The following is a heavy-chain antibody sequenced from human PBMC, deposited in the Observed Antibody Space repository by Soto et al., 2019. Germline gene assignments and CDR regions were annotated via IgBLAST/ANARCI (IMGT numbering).Heavy chain of an antibody. CDR3: AKGRYSSAWSYDX. J-gene: IGHJ5*02. CDR1: GFTFSTHA. CDR2: GCGSRVST. V-gene: IGHV3-23*01. Sequence: GGYLRLSCAGSGFTFSTHAMAWVRQAPGKGLDWVSTGCGSRVSTYYVDPLKGRFTIYRDNSKKTLDLQLNSLRAGDTAIYFWAKGRYSSAWSYDXWGQVTIVTVS. D-gene: IGHD6-19*01.